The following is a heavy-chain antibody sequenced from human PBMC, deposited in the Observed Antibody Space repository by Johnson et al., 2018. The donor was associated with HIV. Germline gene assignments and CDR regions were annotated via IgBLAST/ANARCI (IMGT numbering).Heavy chain of an antibody. J-gene: IGHJ3*02. Sequence: QVQLVESGGGVVQPGGSLRLSCAASGFTFSSYGMHWVRQAPGKGLEWVAFIRYDGSNKYYADSVQGGVTISRDNSKNTLYLQMNSLRAEDTAVYYCARDRAAAGTDALDIWGQGTMVTVSS. CDR1: GFTFSSYG. D-gene: IGHD6-13*01. V-gene: IGHV3-30*02. CDR2: IRYDGSNK. CDR3: ARDRAAAGTDALDI.